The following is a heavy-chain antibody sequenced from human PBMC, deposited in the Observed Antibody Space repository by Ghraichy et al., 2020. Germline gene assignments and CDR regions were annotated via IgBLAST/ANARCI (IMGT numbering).Heavy chain of an antibody. D-gene: IGHD1-26*01. Sequence: GGSLRLSCAASGFTFSDYYMSWIRQAPGKRLEWVSSISSSASNKYYADSVQGRFTISRDNAKNSLSLQMNSLRAEDTAVYYCARVGRSVGGTYYRYFEYWGQGTLVTVSS. J-gene: IGHJ4*02. CDR1: GFTFSDYY. CDR3: ARVGRSVGGTYYRYFEY. V-gene: IGHV3-11*04. CDR2: ISSSASNK.